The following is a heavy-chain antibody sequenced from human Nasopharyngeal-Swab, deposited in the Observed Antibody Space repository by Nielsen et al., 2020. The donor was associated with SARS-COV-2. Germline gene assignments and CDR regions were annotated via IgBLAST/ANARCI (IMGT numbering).Heavy chain of an antibody. CDR1: RFTLSRYG. D-gene: IGHD1-26*01. J-gene: IGHJ3*02. CDR3: ARPKGGSYLDAFDI. CDR2: ISYDGSNK. Sequence: GESLKISCESPRFTLSRYGMHWVRQAPGKGLEWVAVISYDGSNKYYADSVKGRFTISRDKSKNTLYLQMNSLRAEDTAVYYCARPKGGSYLDAFDIWGQGTMVTVSS. V-gene: IGHV3-30*19.